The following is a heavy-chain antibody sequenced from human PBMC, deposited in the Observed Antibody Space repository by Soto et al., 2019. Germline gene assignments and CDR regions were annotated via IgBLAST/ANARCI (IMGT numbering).Heavy chain of an antibody. D-gene: IGHD1-7*01. V-gene: IGHV4-4*02. Sequence: SETLSLTCAVSGGSFTSNNWWTWFRQPPGQGLEWIGEIYRTGSTNYNPSLKSRVTISLDKSENQFSLKVTSLTAADTAVYYCASRDPGTSVNYWGQGTLVTVSS. CDR1: GGSFTSNNW. CDR2: IYRTGST. J-gene: IGHJ4*02. CDR3: ASRDPGTSVNY.